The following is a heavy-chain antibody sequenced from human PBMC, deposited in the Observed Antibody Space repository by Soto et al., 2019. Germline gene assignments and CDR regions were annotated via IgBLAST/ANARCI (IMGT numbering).Heavy chain of an antibody. J-gene: IGHJ4*02. D-gene: IGHD4-17*01. CDR1: GDTFRRYV. Sequence: QVQLVQSGAEVKKPGSSVKVSCEASGDTFRRYVISWVRQAPGQGLEWMGGIIPIFGSTNYAQKFHGRVTITADESTSTSYMELSSLRYEDTDIYYCGKGGVTDYGDYFHFDYWGQGTLVTVSS. V-gene: IGHV1-69*12. CDR3: GKGGVTDYGDYFHFDY. CDR2: IIPIFGST.